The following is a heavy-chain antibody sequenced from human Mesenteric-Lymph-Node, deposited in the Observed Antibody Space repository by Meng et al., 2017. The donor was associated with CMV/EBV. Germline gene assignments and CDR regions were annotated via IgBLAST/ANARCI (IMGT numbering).Heavy chain of an antibody. CDR1: GFPVSDNY. Sequence: GESLKISCAASGFPVSDNYMTWVRQAPGKGLEWVSGIRHSGEKAYYADSVKGRFTISRDNVKNTLSLQMDSLRAEDTAVYYCAKIDFWSGLDGMDVWGQGTTVTVSS. D-gene: IGHD3-3*01. J-gene: IGHJ6*02. CDR3: AKIDFWSGLDGMDV. V-gene: IGHV3-53*01. CDR2: IRHSGEKA.